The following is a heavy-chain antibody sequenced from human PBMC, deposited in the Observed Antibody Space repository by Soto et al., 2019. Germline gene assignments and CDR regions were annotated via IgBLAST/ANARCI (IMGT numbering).Heavy chain of an antibody. CDR3: ARGFDILTGLYFQH. CDR1: GFRFDDYG. V-gene: IGHV3-21*01. J-gene: IGHJ1*01. D-gene: IGHD3-9*01. Sequence: GGSLRLSCAASGFRFDDYGMHWVRQVPGKGLEWVSSISSSSRYIYYPDSVKGRFTISRDNAKNSLYLQMSSLRAEDTAVYYCARGFDILTGLYFQHWGQGTLVTVSS. CDR2: ISSSSRYI.